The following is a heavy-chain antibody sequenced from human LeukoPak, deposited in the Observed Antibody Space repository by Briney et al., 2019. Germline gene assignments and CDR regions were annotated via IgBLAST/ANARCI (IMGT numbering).Heavy chain of an antibody. D-gene: IGHD2-15*01. CDR3: ARGGWLGTNYHPIDY. V-gene: IGHV3-66*01. CDR1: GLTVSNSY. Sequence: PEGSLRLSCAASGLTVSNSYMNWVRQAPGKGLEWVSIIYSGSNTHYADSVNDRFTVSRDDSKNTVYLQMDILRAEDTAVYYCARGGWLGTNYHPIDYWGQGTLVTVSS. CDR2: IYSGSNT. J-gene: IGHJ4*02.